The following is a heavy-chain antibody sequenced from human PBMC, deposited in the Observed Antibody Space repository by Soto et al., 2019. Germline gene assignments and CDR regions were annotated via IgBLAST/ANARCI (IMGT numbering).Heavy chain of an antibody. CDR3: AKNTVGLSRYYYYGMDV. V-gene: IGHV3-30*18. CDR2: MAYDGSNE. D-gene: IGHD5-12*01. CDR1: GFTFSSFG. J-gene: IGHJ6*02. Sequence: GGSLRLSCAASGFTFSSFGTHWVRQAPGKGLEWVAVMAYDGSNEYYADSVRGRFTISRDNSRSTVYLQMNSLRPEDTAVYYCAKNTVGLSRYYYYGMDVWGQGTTVTVSS.